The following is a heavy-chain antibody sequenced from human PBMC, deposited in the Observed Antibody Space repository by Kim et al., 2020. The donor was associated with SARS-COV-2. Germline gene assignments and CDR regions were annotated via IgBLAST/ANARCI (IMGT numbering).Heavy chain of an antibody. CDR2: IYYSGST. Sequence: SETLSLTCTVSGGSISSYYWSWIRQPPGKGLEWIGYIYYSGSTNYNPSLKSRVTISVDTSKNQFSLKLSSVTAADTAVYYCARDRAAVADNYYYYGMDVWGQGTTVTVSS. CDR1: GGSISSYY. D-gene: IGHD6-19*01. CDR3: ARDRAAVADNYYYYGMDV. V-gene: IGHV4-59*13. J-gene: IGHJ6*02.